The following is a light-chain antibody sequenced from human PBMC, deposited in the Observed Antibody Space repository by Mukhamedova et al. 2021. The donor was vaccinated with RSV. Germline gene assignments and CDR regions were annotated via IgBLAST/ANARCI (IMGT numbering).Light chain of an antibody. V-gene: IGKV1-9*01. Sequence: GNAPKLLISAASTLQSGVPSRFSGSGSGTDFTLTINSLQAEDFATYYCQQFNTDPITFGQGTRLEIK. J-gene: IGKJ5*01. CDR2: AAS. CDR3: QQFNTDPIT.